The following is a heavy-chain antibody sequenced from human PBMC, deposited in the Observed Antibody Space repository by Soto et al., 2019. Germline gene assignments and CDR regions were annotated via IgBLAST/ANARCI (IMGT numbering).Heavy chain of an antibody. CDR2: ISYSGST. CDR1: GGSISGSSDY. J-gene: IGHJ6*02. D-gene: IGHD2-2*01. V-gene: IGHV4-39*01. CDR3: ARLHGYCISTSCYGYYGMDV. Sequence: PSETLSLTYTVSGGSISGSSDYWGWIRQPPGKGLEWIGSISYSGSTYYNPSLKSRVTMSVDTSKNQFSLKLSSVTAADTAVYYCARLHGYCISTSCYGYYGMDVWGQGTTVTV.